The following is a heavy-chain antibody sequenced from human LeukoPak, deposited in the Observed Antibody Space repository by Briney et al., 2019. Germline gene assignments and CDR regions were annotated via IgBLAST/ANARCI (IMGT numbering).Heavy chain of an antibody. V-gene: IGHV4-59*01. CDR2: IYYSGST. D-gene: IGHD6-13*01. J-gene: IGHJ6*02. CDR3: ARMYSSSWYGYYYYYGMDV. CDR1: GGSISSYY. Sequence: SETLSLTCTVSGGSISSYYWSWIRQPPGKGLEWIGYIYYSGSTNYNPSLKSRVTISVDTSKNQFSLKLSSVTAADTAVYYCARMYSSSWYGYYYYYGMDVWGQGTTVTVSS.